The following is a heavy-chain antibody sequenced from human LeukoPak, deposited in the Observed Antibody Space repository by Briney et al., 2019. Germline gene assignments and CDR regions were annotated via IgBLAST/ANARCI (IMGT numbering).Heavy chain of an antibody. D-gene: IGHD2-15*01. CDR1: GGSISSYY. J-gene: IGHJ4*02. CDR2: IYYSGST. CDR3: AASGWGCSGGSCYSEGYFDY. V-gene: IGHV4-59*01. Sequence: SETLSLTCTVSGGSISSYYWSWIRQPPGKGLEWIGYIYYSGSTNYNPSLKSRVTISVDTSKNQFSLKLSSVTAADTAVYYCAASGWGCSGGSCYSEGYFDYWGQGTLVTVSS.